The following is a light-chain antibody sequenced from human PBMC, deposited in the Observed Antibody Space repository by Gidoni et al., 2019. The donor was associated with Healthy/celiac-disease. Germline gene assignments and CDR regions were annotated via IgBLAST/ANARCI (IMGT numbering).Light chain of an antibody. CDR2: GAS. CDR3: QQYGSSLHT. J-gene: IGKJ2*01. V-gene: IGKV3-20*01. Sequence: IVLTQSTGTLSLSPGERATLSCRASQSVSSSYLAWYQQKPGQAPRLLIYGASSRATGIPDRFSGSGSGTDFTLTISRLEPEDFAVYYCQQYGSSLHTFGQGTKLEIK. CDR1: QSVSSSY.